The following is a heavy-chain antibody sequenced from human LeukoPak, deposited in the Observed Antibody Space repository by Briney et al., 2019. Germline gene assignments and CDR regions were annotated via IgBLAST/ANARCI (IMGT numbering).Heavy chain of an antibody. D-gene: IGHD3-10*01. Sequence: GGSLRLSCAASGFTFDDYGMSWVRQAPGRGLEWVSGINWIGGSTGYADSVKGRFTISRDNAKNSLYLQMNSLRAEDTALYYCARYYDYGSGSYTFDYWGQGTLVTVSS. CDR3: ARYYDYGSGSYTFDY. CDR1: GFTFDDYG. CDR2: INWIGGST. V-gene: IGHV3-20*04. J-gene: IGHJ4*02.